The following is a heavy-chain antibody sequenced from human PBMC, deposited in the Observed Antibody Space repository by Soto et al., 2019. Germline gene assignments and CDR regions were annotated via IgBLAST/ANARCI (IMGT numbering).Heavy chain of an antibody. CDR2: IYYSGST. CDR3: ARLIIDAYGSGPYYHSP. D-gene: IGHD3-10*01. CDR1: GVSISSYY. J-gene: IGHJ5*02. Sequence: SETLSLTCTVSGVSISSYYWSWIRQPPGKGLEWIGYIYYSGSTNYNPSLKSRVTISINTSKNQFSLKLSSVTAADTAVYYCARLIIDAYGSGPYYHSPWGQGTLVTVSS. V-gene: IGHV4-59*08.